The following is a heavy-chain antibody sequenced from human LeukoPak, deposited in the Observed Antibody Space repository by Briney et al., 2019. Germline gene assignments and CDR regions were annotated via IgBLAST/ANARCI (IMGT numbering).Heavy chain of an antibody. CDR2: IYYSGST. CDR1: GGSVSSGSYY. V-gene: IGHV4-61*01. J-gene: IGHJ4*02. CDR3: ARVSPRDYYDSGDFDY. Sequence: PSETLSLTCTVSGGSVSSGSYYWSWIRQPPRKGLEWIGYIYYSGSTNYNPSLKSRVTISVDTSKNQFSLKLSSVTAADTAVYYCARVSPRDYYDSGDFDYWGQGTLVTVSS. D-gene: IGHD3-22*01.